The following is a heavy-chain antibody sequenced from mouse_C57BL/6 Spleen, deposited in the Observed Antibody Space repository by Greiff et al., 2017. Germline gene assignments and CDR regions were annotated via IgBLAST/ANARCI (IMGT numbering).Heavy chain of an antibody. D-gene: IGHD1-1*01. CDR1: GFTFSSYA. CDR2: ISSGGDYI. Sequence: EVQVVESGEGLVKPGGSLKLSCAASGFTFSSYAMSWVRQTPEKRLEWVAYISSGGDYIYYADTVKGRFTISRDNARNTLYLQMSSLKSEDTAMYYCTRDLYYGDWYFDVWGTGTTVTVSS. CDR3: TRDLYYGDWYFDV. J-gene: IGHJ1*03. V-gene: IGHV5-9-1*02.